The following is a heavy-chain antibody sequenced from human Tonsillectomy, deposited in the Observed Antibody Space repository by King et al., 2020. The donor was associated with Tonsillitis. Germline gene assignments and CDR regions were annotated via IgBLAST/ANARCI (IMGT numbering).Heavy chain of an antibody. V-gene: IGHV4-59*01. CDR3: ARDSYCGGDCYSDWYFDL. CDR2: IYYSGST. D-gene: IGHD2-21*02. CDR1: GGSISSYY. Sequence: VQLQESGPGLVKPSETLSLTCTVSGGSISSYYWSWIRQPPGKGLEWIGYIYYSGSTNYNPSLKSRVTISVETSKNQFSLKLSSVTAADTAVYYCARDSYCGGDCYSDWYFDLWGRGTLVTVSS. J-gene: IGHJ2*01.